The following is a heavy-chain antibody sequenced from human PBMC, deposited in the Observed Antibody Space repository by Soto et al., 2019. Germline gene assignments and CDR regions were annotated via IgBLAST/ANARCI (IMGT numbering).Heavy chain of an antibody. J-gene: IGHJ4*02. CDR2: INHSGTT. CDR3: ARRYCSDSYCSYFDY. D-gene: IGHD2-15*01. CDR1: GGSFRSYF. V-gene: IGHV4-34*01. Sequence: ETLSLTCAVYGGSFRSYFWSWIRQPPGKGLEWIGEINHSGTTSYSPSLDSRVTTSVDTPKNQFSLRLSSVTAADTAIYYCARRYCSDSYCSYFDYWGRGTLVTVSS.